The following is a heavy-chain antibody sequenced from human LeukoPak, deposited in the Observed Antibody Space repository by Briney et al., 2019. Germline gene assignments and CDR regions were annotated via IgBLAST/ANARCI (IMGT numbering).Heavy chain of an antibody. D-gene: IGHD2-2*01. CDR3: ARARFTRYYYYYMDV. J-gene: IGHJ6*03. CDR1: GFTFSSYE. Sequence: GGSLRLSCAASGFTFSSYEMNWVRQAPGKGLEWVSYISRSCSTIYYADSVKVRFTISRDNAKNSLYLQMNSLRAEDTAVYYCARARFTRYYYYYMDVWGKGTTVTISS. V-gene: IGHV3-48*03. CDR2: ISRSCSTI.